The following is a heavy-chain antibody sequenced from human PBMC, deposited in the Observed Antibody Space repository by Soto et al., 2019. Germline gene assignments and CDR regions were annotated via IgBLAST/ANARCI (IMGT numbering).Heavy chain of an antibody. V-gene: IGHV3-11*06. Sequence: GGSLRLSCAASGFTFSDYYMSWIRQAPGKGLEWVSYISSSSSYTNYADSVKGRFTISRDNSKNTLYLQMNSLRAEDTAVYYCARNGDSSDYRGWFDPWGQGTLVTVSS. D-gene: IGHD3-22*01. CDR1: GFTFSDYY. CDR2: ISSSSSYT. J-gene: IGHJ5*02. CDR3: ARNGDSSDYRGWFDP.